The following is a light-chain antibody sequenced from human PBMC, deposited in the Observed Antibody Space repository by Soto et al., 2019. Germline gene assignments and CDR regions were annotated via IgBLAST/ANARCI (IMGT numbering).Light chain of an antibody. CDR2: KAS. Sequence: DIQMTQSPSTLPASVGDRVTITCRASQTISSWLAWYQQKPGKAPKLLIYKASSLESGVPSRFSGSGSGTEFTLTISSLQPEDFATYYCQQSYSTLPITFGQGTRLEIK. CDR3: QQSYSTLPIT. CDR1: QTISSW. J-gene: IGKJ5*01. V-gene: IGKV1-5*03.